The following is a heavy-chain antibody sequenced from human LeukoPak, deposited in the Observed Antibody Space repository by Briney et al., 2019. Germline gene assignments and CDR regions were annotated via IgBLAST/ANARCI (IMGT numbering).Heavy chain of an antibody. V-gene: IGHV3-23*01. CDR2: IIHSGDST. D-gene: IGHD3-22*01. Sequence: PGGSLRLSCAGSGFTFSSYAMSWVRQAPGKGLEWVSTIIHSGDSTYYTDSVKGRFTISRDNSKNTLYLQMISLRAEDTAVYYCAKRSSYDSSGYSYIDYWGQGTLVTVSS. J-gene: IGHJ4*02. CDR1: GFTFSSYA. CDR3: AKRSSYDSSGYSYIDY.